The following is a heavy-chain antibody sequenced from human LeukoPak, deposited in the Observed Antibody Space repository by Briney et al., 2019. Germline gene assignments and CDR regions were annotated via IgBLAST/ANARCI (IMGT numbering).Heavy chain of an antibody. V-gene: IGHV3-7*01. CDR2: IKQDGNKK. CDR3: ARECASCYYFDY. D-gene: IGHD2-2*01. CDR1: GFTFSSYW. J-gene: IGHJ4*02. Sequence: GGSLRLSCAASGFTFSSYWMSWVPQAPGKGLEWVANIKQDGNKKYYVDSVKGRFTISRDNAKNSLYLQVDSLRTEDTAVYYCARECASCYYFDYWGRGTLVTVSS.